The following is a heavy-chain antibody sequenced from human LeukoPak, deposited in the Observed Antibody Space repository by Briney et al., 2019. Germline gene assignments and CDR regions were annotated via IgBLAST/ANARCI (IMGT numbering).Heavy chain of an antibody. Sequence: ASVKVSCKASGYTFTGYYMHWVRQAPGQGLXWMGWINPNSGGTNYAQKFQGRVTMTRDTSISTAYLQWSSLKASDTAMYYCARHGDCFDYWGQGTLVTVSS. J-gene: IGHJ4*02. D-gene: IGHD4-17*01. V-gene: IGHV1-2*02. CDR1: GYTFTGYY. CDR2: INPNSGGT. CDR3: ARHGDCFDY.